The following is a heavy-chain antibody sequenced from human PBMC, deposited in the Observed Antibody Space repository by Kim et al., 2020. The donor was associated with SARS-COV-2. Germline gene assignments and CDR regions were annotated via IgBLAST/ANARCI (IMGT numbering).Heavy chain of an antibody. D-gene: IGHD3-22*01. CDR3: ARGLIDPTGWYYYGMDV. J-gene: IGHJ6*02. CDR1: GYTFTSYD. V-gene: IGHV1-8*01. CDR2: MNPNSGNT. Sequence: ASVKVSCKASGYTFTSYDINWVRQATGQGLEWMGWMNPNSGNTGYAQKFQGRVTMTRNTSISTAYMELSSLRSEDTAVYYCARGLIDPTGWYYYGMDVWGQGTTVTVSS.